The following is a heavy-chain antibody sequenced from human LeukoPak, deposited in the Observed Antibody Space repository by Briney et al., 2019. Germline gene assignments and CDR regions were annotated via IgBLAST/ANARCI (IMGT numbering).Heavy chain of an antibody. V-gene: IGHV3-23*01. D-gene: IGHD5-12*01. CDR2: ISGGGAST. CDR3: AKDVRSVATIIAN. J-gene: IGHJ4*02. CDR1: GFTFIHYA. Sequence: PGGSLRLSCAASGFTFIHYAMSWVRRARGKGLECVSCISGGGASTYYADSVKGRFTISRDNSKNTMYLQMSSLRAEDTALYYCAKDVRSVATIIANWGQGTLVTVSS.